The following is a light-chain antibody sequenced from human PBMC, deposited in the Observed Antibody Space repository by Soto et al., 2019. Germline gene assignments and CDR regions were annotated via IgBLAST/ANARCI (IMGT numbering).Light chain of an antibody. J-gene: IGLJ1*01. V-gene: IGLV2-8*01. CDR3: SSYAGSSNV. CDR1: SSDVGGYNY. Sequence: QSVLAQPPSASVSPGQSVAISCTGTSSDVGGYNYVSWYQQHPGKAPKLMIYEVNKRPSGVPDRFSGSKSGNTGSLTVSGLQAEDEADYYCSSYAGSSNVFGTGTKVTVL. CDR2: EVN.